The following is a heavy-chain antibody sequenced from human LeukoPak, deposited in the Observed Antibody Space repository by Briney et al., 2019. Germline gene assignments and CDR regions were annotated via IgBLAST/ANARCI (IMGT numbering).Heavy chain of an antibody. J-gene: IGHJ4*02. CDR2: ISGSGGST. CDR3: ANGDYVWGSYRY. CDR1: GFTSSRYA. V-gene: IGHV3-23*01. D-gene: IGHD3-16*02. Sequence: GGSLRLSCAASGFTSSRYAMSWVRQAPGKGVEWVSAISGSGGSTYYADSVKGRFTISIDNSKNTLYLQMYSLRAEDTAVYYCANGDYVWGSYRYWGQGTLVTVSS.